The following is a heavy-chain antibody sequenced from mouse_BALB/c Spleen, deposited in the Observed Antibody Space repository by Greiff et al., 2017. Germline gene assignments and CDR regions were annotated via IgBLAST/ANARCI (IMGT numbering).Heavy chain of an antibody. CDR2: ISSGGSYT. V-gene: IGHV5-6-4*01. Sequence: EVKVVDSGGGLVKPGGSLKLSCAASGFTFSSYTMSWVRQTPEKRLEWVATISSGGSYTYYPDSVKGRFTISRDNAKNTLYLQMSSLKSEDTAMYYCTRDPPLLRLRFDYWGQGTTLTVSS. J-gene: IGHJ2*01. CDR3: TRDPPLLRLRFDY. D-gene: IGHD1-2*01. CDR1: GFTFSSYT.